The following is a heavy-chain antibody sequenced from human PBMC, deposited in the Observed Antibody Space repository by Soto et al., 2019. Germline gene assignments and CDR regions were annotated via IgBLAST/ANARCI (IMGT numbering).Heavy chain of an antibody. D-gene: IGHD3-16*01. Sequence: QGQLVQSGAEVKKPGASVKVSCMTSGYSFTSFDVHWVRQATGQGLEWMGWVNPNSGDTAFAQQFQGRVSMTRDTSIRTAYMELSRLASDDTAVYYCARGIFLIPALDLWGQGTLVTVSS. CDR2: VNPNSGDT. CDR3: ARGIFLIPALDL. J-gene: IGHJ5*02. V-gene: IGHV1-8*01. CDR1: GYSFTSFD.